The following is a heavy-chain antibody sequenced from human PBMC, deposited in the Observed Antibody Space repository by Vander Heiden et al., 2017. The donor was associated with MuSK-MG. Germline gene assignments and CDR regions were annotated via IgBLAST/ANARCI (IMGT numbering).Heavy chain of an antibody. D-gene: IGHD6-13*01. J-gene: IGHJ4*02. CDR3: AKEHSSSWYDFDY. CDR2: SNPSGGST. CDR1: GSTFTSYY. Sequence: QLQLVQSGAELKNPRTSVHFSCQAPGSTFTSYYMHWVRQAPGQGSEWKGISNPSGGSTSYAQKVQDRVIMTRDTYTSTVDMEMSRLRSEDTDEDYCAKEHSSSWYDFDYWGQGTLVTVSS. V-gene: IGHV1-46*01.